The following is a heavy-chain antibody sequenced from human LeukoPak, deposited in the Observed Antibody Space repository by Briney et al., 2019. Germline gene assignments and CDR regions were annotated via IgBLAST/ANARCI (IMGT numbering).Heavy chain of an antibody. V-gene: IGHV4-59*01. CDR1: GGSISSYY. Sequence: PSETLSLTCIVSGGSISSYYWSWIRQPPGKGLEWIGYIYYSGSTNYNPSLKSRVTISVDTSKNQFSLKMSSVTAADTAVYYCARGAHYFESSGYLMPLIYWGQGTLVTVSS. D-gene: IGHD3-22*01. CDR2: IYYSGST. J-gene: IGHJ4*02. CDR3: ARGAHYFESSGYLMPLIY.